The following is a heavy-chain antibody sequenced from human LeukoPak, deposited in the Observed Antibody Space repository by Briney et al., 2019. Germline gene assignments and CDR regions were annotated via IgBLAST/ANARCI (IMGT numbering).Heavy chain of an antibody. CDR2: IGNTGRTI. CDR3: VRGDRYFFDF. CDR1: GFTFSSYE. J-gene: IGHJ4*02. Sequence: GGSLRLSCAASGFTFSSYEMNWVRQAPGRGLEWVSYIGNTGRTIYYTDSVKGRFTISRVNAKNSLYLQMNSLRAEDTAIYYCVRGDRYFFDFWGQGTLVTVSS. V-gene: IGHV3-48*03.